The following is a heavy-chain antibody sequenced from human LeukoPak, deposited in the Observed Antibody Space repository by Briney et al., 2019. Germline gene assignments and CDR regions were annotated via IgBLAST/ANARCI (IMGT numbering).Heavy chain of an antibody. CDR1: GGSISSSNW. Sequence: SGTLSLTCAISGGSISSSNWWTWVRQPPGKGLEWVGEIYLRGNTNYNPSLESRVTISVDESKTRLSLRLESVTAADTAVYYCARGTITTVTDSWGPGTLVTVSS. CDR2: IYLRGNT. D-gene: IGHD4-17*01. J-gene: IGHJ4*02. CDR3: ARGTITTVTDS. V-gene: IGHV4-4*02.